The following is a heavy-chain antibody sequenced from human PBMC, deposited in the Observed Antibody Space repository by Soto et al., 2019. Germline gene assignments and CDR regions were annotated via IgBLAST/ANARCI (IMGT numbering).Heavy chain of an antibody. Sequence: PGESLKISCKGSGYSFTTYWIAWVRQMPGKGLEWMGIIYPGDSDTRYSPSFQGQVTISADKSISTAYLQWRSLKASDTAMYYCARVDDVLTGYSWLDFDFWGQGTLVTVSS. CDR1: GYSFTTYW. J-gene: IGHJ4*02. CDR2: IYPGDSDT. D-gene: IGHD3-9*01. CDR3: ARVDDVLTGYSWLDFDF. V-gene: IGHV5-51*01.